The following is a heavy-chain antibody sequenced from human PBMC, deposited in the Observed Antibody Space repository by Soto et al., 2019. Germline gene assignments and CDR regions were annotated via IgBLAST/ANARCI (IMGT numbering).Heavy chain of an antibody. V-gene: IGHV3-23*01. J-gene: IGHJ6*02. CDR1: GFTFSSYA. Sequence: PGGSLRLSCAASGFTFSSYAMSWVRQAPGKGLEWVSAISGSGGSTYYADSVKGRFTISRDNSKNTLYLQMNSLRAEDTAVYYCAKDKLRITIFGVVGVGVDVWGQGTTVTVSS. D-gene: IGHD3-3*01. CDR3: AKDKLRITIFGVVGVGVDV. CDR2: ISGSGGST.